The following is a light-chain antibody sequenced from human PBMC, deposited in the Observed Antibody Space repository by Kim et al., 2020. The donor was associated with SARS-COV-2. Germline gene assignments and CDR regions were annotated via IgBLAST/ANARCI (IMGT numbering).Light chain of an antibody. J-gene: IGKJ3*01. CDR2: DAS. CDR3: KQSANHPFT. Sequence: DIQMAQSPSSLSASVGDRVTITCRASQDITNYLNWYQQKPGTAPELLIYDASSLEAGVPSRFSGSGYGTDFTFTISSLQTEDIATYYCKQSANHPFTFGPGTKVDIK. V-gene: IGKV1-33*01. CDR1: QDITNY.